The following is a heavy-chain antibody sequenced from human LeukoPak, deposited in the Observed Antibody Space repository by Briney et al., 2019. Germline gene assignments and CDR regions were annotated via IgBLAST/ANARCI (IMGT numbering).Heavy chain of an antibody. CDR1: GYTFTSYY. CDR2: INPSGGST. J-gene: IGHJ4*02. D-gene: IGHD2-2*01. Sequence: ASVTVSFTASGYTFTSYYMHWVRQALGQGLEWMGIINPSGGSTSYAQKFQGRVTMTRDTSTSTVYMELSSLRSEDTAVYYCARGNGPGWGYCSSTSCLYFDYWGQGTLVTVSS. CDR3: ARGNGPGWGYCSSTSCLYFDY. V-gene: IGHV1-46*01.